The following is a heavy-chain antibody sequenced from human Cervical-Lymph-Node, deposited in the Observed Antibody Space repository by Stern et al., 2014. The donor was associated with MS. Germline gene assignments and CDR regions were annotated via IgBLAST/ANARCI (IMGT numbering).Heavy chain of an antibody. D-gene: IGHD6-25*01. CDR2: ISSSSSYI. CDR3: GEDPLFIAAAGKGWFDP. J-gene: IGHJ5*02. Sequence: EVQLEESGGGLVKPGGSLRLSCAASGFTFSSYSMNWVRQAPGKGLEWVSSISSSSSYIYYADSVNGGFTISRDNAKNSPHLHMNSLRAEDAAVYYWGEDPLFIAAAGKGWFDPWGQGTLVTVSS. CDR1: GFTFSSYS. V-gene: IGHV3-21*01.